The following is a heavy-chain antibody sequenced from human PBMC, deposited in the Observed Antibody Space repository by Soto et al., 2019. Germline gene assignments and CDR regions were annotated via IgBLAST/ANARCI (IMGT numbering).Heavy chain of an antibody. CDR1: GFTFSSYG. CDR2: IWYDGSNK. J-gene: IGHJ4*02. V-gene: IGHV3-33*01. Sequence: QVQLVESGGGVVQPGRSLRLSCAASGFTFSSYGMHWVRQAPGKGLEWVAVIWYDGSNKYYADSVKGRFTISRDNSKNTLYLQMNSLRAEDTAVYYCARDYERARTPPANWGQGTLVTVSS. CDR3: ARDYERARTPPAN. D-gene: IGHD3-3*01.